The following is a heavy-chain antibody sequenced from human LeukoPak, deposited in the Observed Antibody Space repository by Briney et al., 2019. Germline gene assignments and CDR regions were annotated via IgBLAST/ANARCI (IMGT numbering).Heavy chain of an antibody. Sequence: PGGSLTLSCAASGFTFSSYAMHWVRQAPGKGLEYVSTLSTNGGSTYYANFVKGRFTISRDNSKNTLYLQMGSLRPEDKAVYYCARSITIIAGWFDTWGQGTLVTVSS. J-gene: IGHJ5*02. V-gene: IGHV3-64*01. D-gene: IGHD3-22*01. CDR3: ARSITIIAGWFDT. CDR1: GFTFSSYA. CDR2: LSTNGGST.